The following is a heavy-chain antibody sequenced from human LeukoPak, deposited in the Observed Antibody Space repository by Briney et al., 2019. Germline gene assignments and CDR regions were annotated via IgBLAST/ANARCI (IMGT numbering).Heavy chain of an antibody. D-gene: IGHD3-10*01. J-gene: IGHJ4*02. CDR3: ARGRREYYYGSGSPFPDY. V-gene: IGHV4-30-2*01. CDR1: GGSISSGGYS. Sequence: SETLSLTCAVSGGSISSGGYSWSWIQQPPGKGLEWIGYIYHSGSTYYNPSLKSRVTISVDRSKNQFSLKLSSVTAADTAVYYCARGRREYYYGSGSPFPDYWGQGTLVTVSS. CDR2: IYHSGST.